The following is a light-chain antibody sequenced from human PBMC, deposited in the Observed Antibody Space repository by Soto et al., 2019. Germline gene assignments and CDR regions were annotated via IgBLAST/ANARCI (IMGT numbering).Light chain of an antibody. CDR2: AAS. J-gene: IGKJ4*01. CDR1: QSISNH. CDR3: QQYVTSPLT. Sequence: DIQMTQSPSSLSASVEDRVIITCRASQSISNHLNWYQQKPGKAPKLLIFAASSLQSGVPSRFSGSRSGPDFTLTISSLQPEDFATYYCQQYVTSPLTFGGGTKVDIK. V-gene: IGKV1-39*01.